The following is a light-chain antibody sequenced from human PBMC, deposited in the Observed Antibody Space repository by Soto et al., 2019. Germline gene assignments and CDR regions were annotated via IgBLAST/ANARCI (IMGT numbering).Light chain of an antibody. CDR2: WAS. Sequence: DIVMTQSPDSLAVSLGERAIINCKSSQSVLYSSNNKQYLAWYQQKPGQPPKLLIYWASTRESGVPDRFSGSGSGTDFTLTISSLQAEDVAVYYCQQYYSTPLTFGGGTKVQIK. CDR3: QQYYSTPLT. V-gene: IGKV4-1*01. CDR1: QSVLYSSNNKQY. J-gene: IGKJ4*01.